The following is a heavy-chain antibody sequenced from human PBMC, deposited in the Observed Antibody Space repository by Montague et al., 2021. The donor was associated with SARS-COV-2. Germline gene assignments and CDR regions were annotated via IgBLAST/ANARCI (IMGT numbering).Heavy chain of an antibody. CDR1: GGSISSSSYF. CDR3: ARHLNYRDYGGDDY. CDR2: IYYSGGT. J-gene: IGHJ4*02. Sequence: SETLSLTCSVSGGSISSSSYFWGWIRQPTGKGLEWIGSIYYSGGTYSNSSLKSRVTISVDTSKNQFSLKLSSVTAADTAVYYCARHLNYRDYGGDDYWGQGTLGTVSS. D-gene: IGHD4-17*01. V-gene: IGHV4-39*01.